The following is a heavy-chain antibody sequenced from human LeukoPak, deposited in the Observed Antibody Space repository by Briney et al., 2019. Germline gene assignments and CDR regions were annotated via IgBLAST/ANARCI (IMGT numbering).Heavy chain of an antibody. Sequence: GRSLRLSCAASGFTFSSYGMHWVRQAPGKGLEWVAVISYDGSNKYADSVKGRFTISRDNSKNTVYLQMNSLRAEDTAVYYCARERHDYVWGSYRYYYYGMDVWGQGTTVTVSS. CDR2: ISYDGSN. J-gene: IGHJ6*02. D-gene: IGHD3-16*02. CDR1: GFTFSSYG. V-gene: IGHV3-30*03. CDR3: ARERHDYVWGSYRYYYYGMDV.